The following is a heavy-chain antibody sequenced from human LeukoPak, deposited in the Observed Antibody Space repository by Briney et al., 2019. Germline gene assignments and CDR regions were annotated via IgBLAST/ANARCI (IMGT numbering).Heavy chain of an antibody. D-gene: IGHD6-13*01. CDR1: GFTFDDYA. J-gene: IGHJ4*02. Sequence: PGRSLRLSCAASGFTFDDYAMHWVRQAPGKGLEWVSGISWNSGSIGYADSVKGRFTISRDNAKNSLYLQMNSLRAEDMALYYCAKGGAAAVNYYFDYWGQGTLVTASS. CDR3: AKGGAAAVNYYFDY. CDR2: ISWNSGSI. V-gene: IGHV3-9*03.